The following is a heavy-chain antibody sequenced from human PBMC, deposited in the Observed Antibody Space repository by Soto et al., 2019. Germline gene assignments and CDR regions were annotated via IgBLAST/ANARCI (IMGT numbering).Heavy chain of an antibody. CDR2: INHSGST. J-gene: IGHJ5*02. Sequence: NPSETLSLTCAVYGGSFSGYYWSWIRQPPGKGLEWIGEINHSGSTNYNPSLKSRVTISVDTSKNQFSLKLSSVTAADTAVYYCARASGYVYNWFDPWGQGTLVTVSS. CDR1: GGSFSGYY. CDR3: ARASGYVYNWFDP. D-gene: IGHD5-12*01. V-gene: IGHV4-34*01.